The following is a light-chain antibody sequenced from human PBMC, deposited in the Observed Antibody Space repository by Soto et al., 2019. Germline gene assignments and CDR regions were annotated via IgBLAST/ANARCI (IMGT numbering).Light chain of an antibody. CDR2: AAS. CDR3: QQLNSFPIN. CDR1: QSVSSY. V-gene: IGKV1-9*01. J-gene: IGKJ5*01. Sequence: LTPSPATLSLSPVERATLSCMASQSVSSYLAWYQQKPGRAPKLLIYAASTLQSGVPSRFSGSGSGTEFTLTITSLQPEDFATYYCQQLNSFPINFGQGKRREIK.